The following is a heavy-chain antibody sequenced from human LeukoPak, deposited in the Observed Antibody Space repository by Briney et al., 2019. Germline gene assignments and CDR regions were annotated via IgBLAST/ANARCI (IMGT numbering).Heavy chain of an antibody. Sequence: GGSLRLSCTASGFSFSTYATHWVRQAPGKGLEYVSGISGNGRSTFYASSVKGRFAVSRDNSKDTLYLQMGSLRAEDMAVYYCTRDIGRLRGDAFDLWGQRTMVTVSS. CDR3: TRDIGRLRGDAFDL. V-gene: IGHV3-64*01. J-gene: IGHJ3*01. D-gene: IGHD2-15*01. CDR1: GFSFSTYA. CDR2: ISGNGRST.